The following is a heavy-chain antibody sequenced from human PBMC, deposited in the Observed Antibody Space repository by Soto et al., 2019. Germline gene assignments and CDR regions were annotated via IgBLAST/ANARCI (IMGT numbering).Heavy chain of an antibody. CDR2: ISDSGSTI. CDR1: GFTFSDYY. J-gene: IGHJ5*02. V-gene: IGHV3-11*01. CDR3: ARGGSGWTRGGWLGP. D-gene: IGHD6-25*01. Sequence: QMQLVQSGGXXVKPGGSLTLSCKASGFTFSDYYMIWVRQTPGKGLEWLSYISDSGSTIYYADSVRARFTIFRENAANSVYLQLDGLTDGDTAFYYCARGGSGWTRGGWLGPWGQGSLVTVSS.